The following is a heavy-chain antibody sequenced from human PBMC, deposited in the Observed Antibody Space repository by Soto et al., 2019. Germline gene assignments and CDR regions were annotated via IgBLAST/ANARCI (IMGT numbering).Heavy chain of an antibody. Sequence: SETLSLTCTVSGGAIRNSIYYWGWIRQPPGKGLEWIGTIYYDGSVAYSPSLKSRVTLSVDTSRNHFSVKINSATAADTAVYFCARHRIAVAGPLDYWGQGTLVTVSS. CDR1: GGAIRNSIYY. CDR2: IYYDGSV. V-gene: IGHV4-39*01. CDR3: ARHRIAVAGPLDY. D-gene: IGHD6-19*01. J-gene: IGHJ4*02.